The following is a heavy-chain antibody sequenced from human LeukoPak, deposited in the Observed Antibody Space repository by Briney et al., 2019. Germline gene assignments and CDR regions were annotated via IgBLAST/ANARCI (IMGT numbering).Heavy chain of an antibody. V-gene: IGHV3-23*01. CDR1: GFTFSSYA. J-gene: IGHJ4*02. CDR3: ATTRGGAGYFDY. D-gene: IGHD1-26*01. Sequence: TGGSLRLSCAASGFTFSSYAMSWVRQAPGKGLEWVSAISGSGGSTYYADSVKGRFTISRDNSKNTLYLQMNSLRAEDTAVHYCATTRGGAGYFDYWGQGTLVTVSS. CDR2: ISGSGGST.